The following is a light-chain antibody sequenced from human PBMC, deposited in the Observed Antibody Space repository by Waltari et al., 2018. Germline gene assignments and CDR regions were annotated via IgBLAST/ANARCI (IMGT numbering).Light chain of an antibody. V-gene: IGKV4-1*01. J-gene: IGKJ1*01. Sequence: EIVMTQSPDSLALPLGERATINCRSSQSLLFSSNHKNYLAWYQKKPGQPPKLLIYWASTRDSGVPDRFSGSGSGTDFTLTISGLQAEDVAVYYCQQYFTTPRAFGQGTKVEIK. CDR1: QSLLFSSNHKNY. CDR2: WAS. CDR3: QQYFTTPRA.